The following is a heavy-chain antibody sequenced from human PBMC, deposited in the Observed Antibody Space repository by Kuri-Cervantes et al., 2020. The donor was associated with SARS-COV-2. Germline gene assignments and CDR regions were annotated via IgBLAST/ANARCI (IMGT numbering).Heavy chain of an antibody. CDR3: ATQGRIGGVISNAFDY. Sequence: ESLKISCTVSGGSISSSSYYWGWIRQPPGKGLEWIGSIYYSGSTYYNPSLKSRVTISVDTSKNQFSLKLSSVTAADTAVYYCATQGRIGGVISNAFDYWGQGTLVTVS. D-gene: IGHD3-10*01. CDR1: GGSISSSSYY. CDR2: IYYSGST. J-gene: IGHJ4*02. V-gene: IGHV4-39*01.